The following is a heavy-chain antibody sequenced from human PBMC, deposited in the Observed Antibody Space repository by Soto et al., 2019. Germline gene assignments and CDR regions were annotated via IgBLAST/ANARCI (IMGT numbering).Heavy chain of an antibody. Sequence: SWESLTLSCAASGFTFSSYSMHWVLQAPRKGLEGVAVISYDGSNKYYADSVKGRVTISGDKSKNTLSLHMNTLRAEDTAVYHCAKASYGFCSGYSTGFDYWGQGTLVTVSS. CDR2: ISYDGSNK. D-gene: IGHD3-3*01. V-gene: IGHV3-30*18. CDR3: AKASYGFCSGYSTGFDY. J-gene: IGHJ4*02. CDR1: GFTFSSYS.